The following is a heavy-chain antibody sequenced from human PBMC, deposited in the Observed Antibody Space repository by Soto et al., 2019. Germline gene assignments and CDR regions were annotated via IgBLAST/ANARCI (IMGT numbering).Heavy chain of an antibody. D-gene: IGHD3-22*01. CDR3: AQGYDSRFEY. CDR1: GFTFSSYA. V-gene: IGHV3-23*01. J-gene: IGHJ4*02. Sequence: PGGSLRLSCASSGFTFSSYAMSWVRQSPGKGLEWVSAISGSGGSTYYADSVKGRFNISRDNSKNTLYLQMNSLRAEDTAVYYCAQGYDSRFEYWGQGTPVTVSS. CDR2: ISGSGGST.